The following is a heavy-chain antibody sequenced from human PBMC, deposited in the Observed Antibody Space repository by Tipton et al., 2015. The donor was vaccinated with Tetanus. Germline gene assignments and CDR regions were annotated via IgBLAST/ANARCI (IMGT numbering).Heavy chain of an antibody. CDR1: GYNFTIYW. J-gene: IGHJ4*02. V-gene: IGHV5-51*01. Sequence: QLVQSGAEVKKPGESLKISCKGSGYNFTIYWIGWVRQMPGKGLEWMGIIYPGDSNIRYSPSFQGQVTISADRSISTAYLQWSSLRASDTAMYYCARVGGGSKWLFDYWGQGTQVTVSS. D-gene: IGHD3-16*01. CDR2: IYPGDSNI. CDR3: ARVGGGSKWLFDY.